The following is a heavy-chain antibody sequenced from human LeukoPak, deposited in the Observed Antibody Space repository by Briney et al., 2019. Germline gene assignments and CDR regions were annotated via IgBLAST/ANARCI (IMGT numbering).Heavy chain of an antibody. V-gene: IGHV3-30*04. J-gene: IGHJ3*02. Sequence: GRSLRLSCAASGFTFSSYAMHWVRQAPGKGLEWVAVISYDGSNKYYADSVKGRFTISRDNSKNTLYLQMNSLRAEDTAVYYCASTHGGCSGGSCYSRGAFDIWGQGTMVTVSS. CDR2: ISYDGSNK. D-gene: IGHD2-15*01. CDR3: ASTHGGCSGGSCYSRGAFDI. CDR1: GFTFSSYA.